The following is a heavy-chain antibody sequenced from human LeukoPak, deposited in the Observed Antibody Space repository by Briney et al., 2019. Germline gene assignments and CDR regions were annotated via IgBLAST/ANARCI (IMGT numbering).Heavy chain of an antibody. D-gene: IGHD4-17*01. V-gene: IGHV3-74*01. CDR1: GFTFSSYG. Sequence: GGSLRLSCAASGFTFSSYGMHWVRQAPGKGLVWVSRINSDGSSTSYADSVKGRFTISRDNAENTLYLQMNSLRAEDTAVYYCARKGSYGDYSVYWGQGTLVTVSS. CDR2: INSDGSST. J-gene: IGHJ4*02. CDR3: ARKGSYGDYSVY.